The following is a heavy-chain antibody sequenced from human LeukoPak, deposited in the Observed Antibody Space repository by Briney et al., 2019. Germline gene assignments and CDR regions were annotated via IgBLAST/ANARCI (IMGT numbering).Heavy chain of an antibody. V-gene: IGHV3-23*01. J-gene: IGHJ5*02. D-gene: IGHD2-2*01. Sequence: PGGSLRLSCAASGFTFSSYAMSWVRQAPGKGLEWVSAISGSGGSTYYADSVKGRFTISRDNSKNTLYLQMNSLRAEDTAVYYCAKDVYQLPALHNWFDPWGQGTLVTVSS. CDR1: GFTFSSYA. CDR2: ISGSGGST. CDR3: AKDVYQLPALHNWFDP.